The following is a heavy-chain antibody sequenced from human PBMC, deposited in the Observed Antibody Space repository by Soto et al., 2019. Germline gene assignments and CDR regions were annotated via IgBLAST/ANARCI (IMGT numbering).Heavy chain of an antibody. CDR1: GYTFTSYA. V-gene: IGHV1-3*01. J-gene: IGHJ6*02. CDR2: INAGNGNT. CDR3: ASSGDIAVAGKGRGNYYYYYGMDV. Sequence: GASVKVSCKASGYTFTSYAMHWVRQAPGQRLEWMGWINAGNGNTKYSQKFRGRVTITRDTSASTAYMELSSLRSEDTAVYYCASSGDIAVAGKGRGNYYYYYGMDVWGQGTTVTVS. D-gene: IGHD6-19*01.